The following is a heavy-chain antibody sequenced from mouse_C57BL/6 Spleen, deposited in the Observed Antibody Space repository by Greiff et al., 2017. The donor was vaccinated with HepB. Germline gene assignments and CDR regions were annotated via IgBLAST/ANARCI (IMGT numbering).Heavy chain of an antibody. J-gene: IGHJ3*01. CDR3: ARSTGPFAY. D-gene: IGHD4-1*01. V-gene: IGHV1-81*01. CDR2: IYPRSGNT. Sequence: VQLVESGAELARPGASVKLSCKASGYTFTSYGISWVKQRTGQGLEWIGEIYPRSGNTYYNEKFKGKATLTADKSSSTAYMELRSLTSEDSAVYFCARSTGPFAYWGQGTLVTVSA. CDR1: GYTFTSYG.